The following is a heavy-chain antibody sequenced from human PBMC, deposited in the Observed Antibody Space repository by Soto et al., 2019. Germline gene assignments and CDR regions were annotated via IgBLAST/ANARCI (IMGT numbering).Heavy chain of an antibody. CDR3: ARELSGSWPPRAEYFQH. CDR2: ISYDGSNK. V-gene: IGHV3-30-3*01. CDR1: GFTFSSYA. Sequence: QVQLVESGGGVVQPGRSLRLSCAASGFTFSSYAMHWVRQAPGKGLEWVAVISYDGSNKYYADSVKSRFTISRDNSKNTLYLQMNSLSAEDTAVYYRARELSGSWPPRAEYFQHWGQGTLVTVSS. J-gene: IGHJ1*01. D-gene: IGHD6-13*01.